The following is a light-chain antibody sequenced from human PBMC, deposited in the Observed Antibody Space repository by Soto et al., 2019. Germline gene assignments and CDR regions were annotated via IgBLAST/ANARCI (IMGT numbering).Light chain of an antibody. V-gene: IGKV1-5*01. J-gene: IGKJ1*01. CDR2: DAS. Sequence: DIQMTQSPSSLSASVGDRVTITCRASQSISSYLNWYQQKPGKAPKLLIYDASSLESGVPSRFSGSGSGTEFTLTISSLQPDDFATYYCQQYRAWTFGQGTKVDIK. CDR1: QSISSY. CDR3: QQYRAWT.